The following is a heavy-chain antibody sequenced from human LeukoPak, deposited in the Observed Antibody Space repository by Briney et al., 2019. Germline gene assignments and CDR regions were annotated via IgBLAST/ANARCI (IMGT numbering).Heavy chain of an antibody. CDR2: IYENGGTT. CDR1: GFTFRSHA. Sequence: GGSLRLSCVGSGFTFRSHAMSWVRQAPEKGLEFASGIYENGGTTYYADSVKGRFTISRDNSKNTVFLQMSSLRAEDTAAYYCAKHGGTKSFDYWGQGTLVTVSS. V-gene: IGHV3-23*01. J-gene: IGHJ4*02. D-gene: IGHD2-8*01. CDR3: AKHGGTKSFDY.